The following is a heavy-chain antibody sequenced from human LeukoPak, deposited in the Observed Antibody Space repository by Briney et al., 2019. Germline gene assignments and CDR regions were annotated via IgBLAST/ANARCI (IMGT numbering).Heavy chain of an antibody. CDR1: SGSISSYY. J-gene: IGHJ4*02. Sequence: SETLSLTCTVSSGSISSYYWSWIRQPAGKGLEWIGRICTGGTNYNPSLKSRVTMSVDASKNQFSLKVSSVTAADTAVYYCAREGYSSSWYGVDYWGQGTLVTVSS. D-gene: IGHD6-13*01. CDR2: ICTGGT. CDR3: AREGYSSSWYGVDY. V-gene: IGHV4-4*07.